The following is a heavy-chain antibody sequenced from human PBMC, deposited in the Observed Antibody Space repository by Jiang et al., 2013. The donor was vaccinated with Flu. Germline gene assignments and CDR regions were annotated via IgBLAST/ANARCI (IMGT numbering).Heavy chain of an antibody. CDR1: GYTFTSSG. CDR3: ARDRIVAPTPNWFDP. V-gene: IGHV1-18*01. J-gene: IGHJ5*02. CDR2: ISAYNGNT. Sequence: GAEVKKPGASVKVSCKASGYTFTSSGISWVRRAPGQGLEWMGWISAYNGNTKYAQKFQDRVTLTTDTSTSTAYMELRSLRSDDTAVYYCARDRIVAPTPNWFDPWGQGTLVIVSS. D-gene: IGHD1-26*01.